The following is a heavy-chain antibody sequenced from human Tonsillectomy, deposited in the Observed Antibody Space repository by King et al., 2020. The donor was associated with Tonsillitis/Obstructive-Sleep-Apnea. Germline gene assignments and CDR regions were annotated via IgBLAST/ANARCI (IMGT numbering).Heavy chain of an antibody. Sequence: VQLVESGGGLVKPGGSLRLSCAASGFTFSNAWMSWVRQAPGKGLEWVGRIKSKTDGGTTDYAAPVKGRFTISRDDSKNTLYLQMNSLKTEDTAVYYGTTGIVGEDFDYWGQGTLVTVSS. J-gene: IGHJ4*02. CDR1: GFTFSNAW. D-gene: IGHD1-26*01. CDR2: IKSKTDGGTT. CDR3: TTGIVGEDFDY. V-gene: IGHV3-15*01.